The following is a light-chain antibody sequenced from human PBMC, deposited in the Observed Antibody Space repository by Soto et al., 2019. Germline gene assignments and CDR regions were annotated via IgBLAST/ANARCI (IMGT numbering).Light chain of an antibody. CDR1: ESISTY. V-gene: IGKV3-11*01. J-gene: IGKJ5*01. CDR3: QQRSSGVT. CDR2: DAS. Sequence: EIVLTQSPATLSLSPGERATLSCRASESISTYLGWYQQKPGQAPRPLIYDASNRATGIPARFSGSGSGTEFTLTFSSLEPEDSAVYFCQQRSSGVTFGQGTRLEIK.